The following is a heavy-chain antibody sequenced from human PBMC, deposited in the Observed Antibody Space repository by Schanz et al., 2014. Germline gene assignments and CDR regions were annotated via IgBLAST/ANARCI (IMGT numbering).Heavy chain of an antibody. CDR3: ARHRFGVFYYGLDV. CDR2: ISDYNGKT. D-gene: IGHD3-10*01. Sequence: QAQLMQSGPELKRPGASVKVSCKASGYTLKNYGISWVRQAPGLGLEWMGWISDYNGKTNYAQKFQDRVIMSTDRSSSTAYLELRSLTSDDSAIYYCARHRFGVFYYGLDVWGQGTTXLVSS. J-gene: IGHJ6*02. CDR1: GYTLKNYG. V-gene: IGHV1-18*01.